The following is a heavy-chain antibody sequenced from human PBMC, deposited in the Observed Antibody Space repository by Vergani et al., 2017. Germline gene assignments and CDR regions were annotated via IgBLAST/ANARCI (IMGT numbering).Heavy chain of an antibody. CDR1: GYSLSSGYY. CDR2: IYRSGST. Sequence: QVQLQESGPGLVKPSETLSLTCAVSGYSLSSGYYWGWIRQPPGKGLEWIGSIYRSGSTYYNPSIKSRVNIAVDTSKNQFSLKLSSVTAADTAVYYCARTGERATIQYGGQGTLVTVSS. V-gene: IGHV4-38-2*01. D-gene: IGHD5-24*01. J-gene: IGHJ4*02. CDR3: ARTGERATIQY.